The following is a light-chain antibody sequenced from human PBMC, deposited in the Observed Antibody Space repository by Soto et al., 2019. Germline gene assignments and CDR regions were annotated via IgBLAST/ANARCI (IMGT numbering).Light chain of an antibody. CDR2: EVS. CDR3: TSYRSSTNFVV. Sequence: QSALTQPASVSGSPGQSITISCTGTSSDVGGYNYVSWYQQHPGKAPKLMIYEVSNRPSGVSNRFSGSKSDNTASLTISGLQAEDEADYYCTSYRSSTNFVVFGGGTKVTVL. CDR1: SSDVGGYNY. V-gene: IGLV2-14*01. J-gene: IGLJ2*01.